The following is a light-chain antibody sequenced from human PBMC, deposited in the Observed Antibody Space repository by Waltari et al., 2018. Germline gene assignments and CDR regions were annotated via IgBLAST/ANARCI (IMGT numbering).Light chain of an antibody. CDR2: ADN. V-gene: IGLV6-57*02. CDR3: QSYDGDRSWV. J-gene: IGLJ3*02. Sequence: FILTQSHSVSESPGRPVTISCSGSGGSFATTYVQWYQQLPGSAPTTVIYADNQRPSGVPDRFSGSVDSSSNSASLTISGLQTEDEADYYCQSYDGDRSWVFGGGTKLTVL. CDR1: GGSFATTY.